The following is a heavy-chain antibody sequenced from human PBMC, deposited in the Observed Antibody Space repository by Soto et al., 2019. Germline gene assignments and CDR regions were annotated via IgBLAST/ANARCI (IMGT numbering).Heavy chain of an antibody. V-gene: IGHV3-21*01. J-gene: IGHJ6*02. D-gene: IGHD1-26*01. CDR3: ARDVGAKGYYYFGMDV. CDR1: GFTFSSYS. Sequence: GGSLRLSCAASGFTFSSYSMNWVRQAPGKGLEWVSSISSSSSYIYYADSVKGRFTISRDNAKNSLYLQTNSLRAEDTAVYYCARDVGAKGYYYFGMDVWGQGTTVTVSS. CDR2: ISSSSSYI.